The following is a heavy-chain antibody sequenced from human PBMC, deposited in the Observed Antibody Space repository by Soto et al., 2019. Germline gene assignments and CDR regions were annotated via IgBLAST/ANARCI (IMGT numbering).Heavy chain of an antibody. J-gene: IGHJ3*02. D-gene: IGHD6-13*01. Sequence: QLQLQESGPGLVKPSETLSLTCTVSGGSISSSSYYWGWIRQPPGKGLEWIGSIYYRGSTSYNQSLKSRVTISVHTSKNQCSLKLSSVTAADTAVYYGASPGSSWYNAFDSWGHGTMVTVSS. CDR3: ASPGSSWYNAFDS. CDR1: GGSISSSSYY. CDR2: IYYRGST. V-gene: IGHV4-39*01.